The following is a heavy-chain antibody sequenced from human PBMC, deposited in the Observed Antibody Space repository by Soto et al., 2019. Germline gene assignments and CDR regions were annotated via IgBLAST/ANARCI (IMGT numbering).Heavy chain of an antibody. V-gene: IGHV3-48*01. CDR3: AREWDGDGYNSGWFDP. D-gene: IGHD5-12*01. Sequence: GGSLRLSCAAPGFTFSSYSMNWVRQAPGKGLEWVSYISSSSRTIYCADSVKGRFTISRDNAKNSLYLQMNSLRAEDTAVYYCAREWDGDGYNSGWFDPWGQGTLVTVSS. CDR2: ISSSSRTI. J-gene: IGHJ5*02. CDR1: GFTFSSYS.